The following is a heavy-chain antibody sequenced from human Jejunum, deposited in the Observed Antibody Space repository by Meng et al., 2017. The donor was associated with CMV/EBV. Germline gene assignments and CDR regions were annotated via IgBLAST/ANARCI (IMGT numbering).Heavy chain of an antibody. V-gene: IGHV3-7*01. J-gene: IGHJ4*02. Sequence: SGFTFIVYSMSWVRQTPGKGLEWVANIKQDGSETDYLDSVKGRFTISRDNAKNSVYLRMKSLRAEDTAVYYCARENDYGEANLDYWGQGTLVTVSS. CDR2: IKQDGSET. CDR1: GFTFIVYS. CDR3: ARENDYGEANLDY. D-gene: IGHD4-17*01.